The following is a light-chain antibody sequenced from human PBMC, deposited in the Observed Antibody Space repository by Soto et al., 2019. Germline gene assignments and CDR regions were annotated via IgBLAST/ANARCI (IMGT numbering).Light chain of an antibody. CDR2: DNN. V-gene: IGLV1-51*01. CDR1: SSNIGNNY. CDR3: GTWDSSLSADV. Sequence: QSVLTQPPSVSAAPGQKVTISCSGSSSNIGNNYVSWYQQLPGTAPKLLIYDNNKRPSGIPDRFSGSKSGTSATLGITGLQTGEEADYYCGTWDSSLSADVFGTGTKLTVL. J-gene: IGLJ1*01.